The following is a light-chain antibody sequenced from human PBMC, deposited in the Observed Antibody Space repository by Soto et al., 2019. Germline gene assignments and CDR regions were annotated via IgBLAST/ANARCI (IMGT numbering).Light chain of an antibody. Sequence: DIQLTQSPSFLSASVGDRVTITCRASQAISNYLAWYQQKPGKAPKFLIYTASTLQGGVPSRFSGSGSGTEFTLTISHLQPEDFATYSCQQLISYPLTFGGGTKVESK. CDR2: TAS. CDR1: QAISNY. CDR3: QQLISYPLT. J-gene: IGKJ4*01. V-gene: IGKV1-9*01.